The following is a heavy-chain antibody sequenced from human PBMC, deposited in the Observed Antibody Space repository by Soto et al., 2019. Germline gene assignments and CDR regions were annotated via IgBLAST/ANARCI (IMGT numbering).Heavy chain of an antibody. D-gene: IGHD2-2*01. V-gene: IGHV3-53*01. J-gene: IGHJ4*02. CDR2: IYSGGST. CDR3: ARTVVATPYYFDY. Sequence: EVQLVESGGDLIQPGGSLRLSCAASGFTVSSNYMSWVRQAPGKGLEWVSVIYSGGSTYYADSVKGRFTISRDNSKNTLYLQMNTLRAEDTAVYYCARTVVATPYYFDYWGLGTLVTVSS. CDR1: GFTVSSNY.